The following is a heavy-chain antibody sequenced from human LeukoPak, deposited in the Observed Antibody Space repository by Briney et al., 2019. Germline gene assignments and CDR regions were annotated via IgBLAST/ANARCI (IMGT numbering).Heavy chain of an antibody. D-gene: IGHD3-9*01. CDR2: IYTSGST. J-gene: IGHJ3*02. V-gene: IGHV4-4*07. CDR1: GGSISSYY. Sequence: SETLSLTCTVSGGSISSYYWSWIRQPAGKGLEWIGRIYTSGSTNYNPSLKSRVTMSVDTSKNQFSLKLSSVTAADTAVYYCARLLDDILTPHAFDIWGQGTMVTVSS. CDR3: ARLLDDILTPHAFDI.